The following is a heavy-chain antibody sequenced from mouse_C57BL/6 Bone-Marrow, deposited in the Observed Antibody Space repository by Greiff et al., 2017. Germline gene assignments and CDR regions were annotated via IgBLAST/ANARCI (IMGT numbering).Heavy chain of an antibody. CDR2: INPSNGGT. Sequence: QVQLQQPGTELVKPGASVKLSCKASGYTFTSYWMHWVKQRPGQGLEWIGNINPSNGGTNYNEKFKSKATLTVYKSSSTAYIHLSSLTSEDSAVYYGATRYYGIDFDYWGQGTTLTVSS. CDR1: GYTFTSYW. CDR3: ATRYYGIDFDY. D-gene: IGHD1-1*01. V-gene: IGHV1-53*01. J-gene: IGHJ2*01.